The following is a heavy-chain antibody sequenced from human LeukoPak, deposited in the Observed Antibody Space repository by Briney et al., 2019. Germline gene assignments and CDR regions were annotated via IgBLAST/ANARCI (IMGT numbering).Heavy chain of an antibody. Sequence: ASVKVPCKASGYSFTSYYMHWVRQAPGQGLEWMGIINPSGGSTRSAQKFQGRVTMTRDMSTSTVYMELSSLTSEDTAVYYCAIPRDGTTSYYWYFDLWGRGTLVTVSS. CDR2: INPSGGST. D-gene: IGHD4-17*01. V-gene: IGHV1-46*01. CDR1: GYSFTSYY. J-gene: IGHJ2*01. CDR3: AIPRDGTTSYYWYFDL.